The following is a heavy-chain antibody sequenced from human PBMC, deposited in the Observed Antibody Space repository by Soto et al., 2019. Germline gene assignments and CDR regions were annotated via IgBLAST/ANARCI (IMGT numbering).Heavy chain of an antibody. J-gene: IGHJ4*02. D-gene: IGHD3-22*01. Sequence: GGSLRLSCAASGFTFSSYRMHWVRQAPGKGLEWVAVISYDGSNKYYADSVKGRFTISRDNSKNTLYLQMNSLRAEDTAVYYCAKDRDYCDSSGYYPLGYWGQGTLVTLSS. V-gene: IGHV3-30*18. CDR2: ISYDGSNK. CDR3: AKDRDYCDSSGYYPLGY. CDR1: GFTFSSYR.